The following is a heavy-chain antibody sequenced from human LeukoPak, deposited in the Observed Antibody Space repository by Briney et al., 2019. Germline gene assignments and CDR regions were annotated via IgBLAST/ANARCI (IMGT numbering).Heavy chain of an antibody. CDR3: AREGKAAAGPTRYYYMDV. CDR1: GGTFSSYA. Sequence: SVKVSCKASGGTFSSYAISWVRQAPGQGLEWMGGIIPIFGTANYAQKFQGRVTITADESTSTAYMELSSLRSEDTAVYYCAREGKAAAGPTRYYYMDVWGKGTTVTISS. J-gene: IGHJ6*03. V-gene: IGHV1-69*13. CDR2: IIPIFGTA. D-gene: IGHD6-13*01.